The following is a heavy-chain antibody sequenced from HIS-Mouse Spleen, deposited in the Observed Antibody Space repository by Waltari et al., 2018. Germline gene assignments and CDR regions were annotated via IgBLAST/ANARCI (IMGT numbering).Heavy chain of an antibody. CDR2: IYYSGST. J-gene: IGHJ2*01. Sequence: QLQLQESGPGLVKPSETLSLTRPVPGGSISSSSYYWGWIRQPPGKGLEWIGSIYYSGSTYYNPSLKSRVTISVDTSKNQFSLKLSSVTAADTAVYYCAREIPYSSSWYDWYFDLWGRGTLVTVSS. CDR3: AREIPYSSSWYDWYFDL. CDR1: GGSISSSSYY. V-gene: IGHV4-39*07. D-gene: IGHD6-13*01.